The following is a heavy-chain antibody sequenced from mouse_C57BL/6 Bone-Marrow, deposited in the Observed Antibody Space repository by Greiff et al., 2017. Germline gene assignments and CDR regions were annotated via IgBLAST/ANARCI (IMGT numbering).Heavy chain of an antibody. J-gene: IGHJ4*01. CDR1: GYTFTSYG. V-gene: IGHV1-81*01. CDR3: ARPTPYAMDY. Sequence: VQLQQSGAELARPGASVKLSCKASGYTFTSYGISWVKQRTGQGLEWIGEIYPRSGNTYYNEKFKGKATLTADKSSSTAYMKLRSLTSEDSAVYFCARPTPYAMDYWGQGTSVTVSS. CDR2: IYPRSGNT.